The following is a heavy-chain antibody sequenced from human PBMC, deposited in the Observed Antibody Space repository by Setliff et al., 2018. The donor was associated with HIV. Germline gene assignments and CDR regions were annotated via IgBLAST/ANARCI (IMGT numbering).Heavy chain of an antibody. CDR3: ISLYLGY. V-gene: IGHV3-15*01. CDR2: MNSKTRGGAP. D-gene: IGHD2-8*01. J-gene: IGHJ4*02. Sequence: PGGSLRLSCAASGFTFTNAWMSWVRQAPGKGLEWVGHMNSKTRGGAPDYAAPVKGRFTISRDDSKNTFYLQMDSLKTEDTAVYYCISLYLGYWGQGALVTVSS. CDR1: GFTFTNAW.